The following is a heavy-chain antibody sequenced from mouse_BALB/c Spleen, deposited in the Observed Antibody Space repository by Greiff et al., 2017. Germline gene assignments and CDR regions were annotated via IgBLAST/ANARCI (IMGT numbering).Heavy chain of an antibody. CDR3: ARSGTEAWFAY. CDR2: ISSGSSTI. Sequence: EVKLMESGGGLVQPGGSRKLSCAASGFTFSSFGMHWVRQAPEKGLEWVAYISSGSSTIYYADTVKGRFTISRDNPKNTLFLQMTSLRSEDTAMYYCARSGTEAWFAYWGQGTLVTVSA. J-gene: IGHJ3*01. V-gene: IGHV5-17*02. D-gene: IGHD4-1*01. CDR1: GFTFSSFG.